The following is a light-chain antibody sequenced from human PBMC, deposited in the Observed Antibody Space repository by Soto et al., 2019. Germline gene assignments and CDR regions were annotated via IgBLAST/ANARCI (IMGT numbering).Light chain of an antibody. Sequence: DIVMTQSPDSLAVSLGERATINCKSSQSVLYSSNNKNYLAWYQQKPGQPPKLLIYWASTRESGVPDRFSGSGDGTDFTLTISSLQAEDVAVYYCQQYYRPWTFGQGTKVEIK. CDR3: QQYYRPWT. CDR2: WAS. J-gene: IGKJ1*01. V-gene: IGKV4-1*01. CDR1: QSVLYSSNNKNY.